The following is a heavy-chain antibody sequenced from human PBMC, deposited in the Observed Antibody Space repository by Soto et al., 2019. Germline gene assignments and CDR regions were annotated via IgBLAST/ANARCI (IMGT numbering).Heavy chain of an antibody. CDR1: GYSLTSYW. Sequence: PGESLKISCKGSGYSLTSYWIGWMRQTPGKGLEWMGMIYLGDSNTRYSPSFQGQVTISADKSITTAYLQWSSLKASDTAMYYCARQSSCSSTSCYTVDSWGQGTLVTVSS. V-gene: IGHV5-51*01. CDR3: ARQSSCSSTSCYTVDS. J-gene: IGHJ4*02. CDR2: IYLGDSNT. D-gene: IGHD2-2*02.